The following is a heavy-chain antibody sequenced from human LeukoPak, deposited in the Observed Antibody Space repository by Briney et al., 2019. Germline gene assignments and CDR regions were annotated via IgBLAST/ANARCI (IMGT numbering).Heavy chain of an antibody. CDR3: AREVLWFGGLYYFDY. J-gene: IGHJ4*02. CDR2: ISSSSSYT. V-gene: IGHV3-11*05. Sequence: GGSLRLSCAASGFTFSDYYMSWIRQAPGKGLEWVSYISSSSSYTNYADSVKGRFTISRDNAKNSPYLQMNSLRAEDTAVYYCAREVLWFGGLYYFDYWGQGTLVTVSS. CDR1: GFTFSDYY. D-gene: IGHD3-10*01.